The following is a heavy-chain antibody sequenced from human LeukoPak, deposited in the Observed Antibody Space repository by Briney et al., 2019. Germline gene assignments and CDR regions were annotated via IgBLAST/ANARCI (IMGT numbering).Heavy chain of an antibody. CDR1: GGSFSGYY. CDR3: ARRFDS. CDR2: INHSGSP. V-gene: IGHV4-34*01. J-gene: IGHJ4*02. Sequence: PSETLSLTCAVYGGSFSGYYWSWIRQPPGKGLEWIGEINHSGSPNYNPSLKSRVTISVDTSKNQFSLKLSSVTAADTAVYYCARRFDSWGQGALVTVSS.